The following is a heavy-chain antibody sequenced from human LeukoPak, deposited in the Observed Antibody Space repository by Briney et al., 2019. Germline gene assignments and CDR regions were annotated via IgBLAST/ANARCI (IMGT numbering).Heavy chain of an antibody. CDR1: GDSVSNTYYY. V-gene: IGHV4-39*01. J-gene: IGHJ4*02. Sequence: SSETLSLTCTVSGDSVSNTYYYWAWIRQPPGKGLELIGNTYYSGTSHYTPSLKSRVTMSVDTPKNQFSLKLSSVSAADTAVYYCARHGGTRVTLVEVYYFDYWGQGTLVTVSS. D-gene: IGHD4-11*01. CDR3: ARHGGTRVTLVEVYYFDY. CDR2: TYYSGTS.